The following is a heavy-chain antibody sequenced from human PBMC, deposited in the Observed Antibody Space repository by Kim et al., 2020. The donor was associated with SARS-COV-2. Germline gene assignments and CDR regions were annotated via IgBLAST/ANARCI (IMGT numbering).Heavy chain of an antibody. CDR2: ISYDGSNK. V-gene: IGHV3-30*18. D-gene: IGHD2-2*01. Sequence: GGSLRLSCAASGFTFSSYGMHWVRQAPGKGLEWVAVISYDGSNKYYAESVKGRFTISRDNSKNTLYLQMNSLRAEDTAVYYCAKEPGPARDDYWGQGTLVTVSS. CDR1: GFTFSSYG. CDR3: AKEPGPARDDY. J-gene: IGHJ4*02.